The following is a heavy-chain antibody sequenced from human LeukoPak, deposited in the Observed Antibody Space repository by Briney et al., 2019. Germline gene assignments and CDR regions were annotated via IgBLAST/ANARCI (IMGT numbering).Heavy chain of an antibody. CDR3: AKASQWLAPFDY. V-gene: IGHV3-23*01. Sequence: GGSLRLSCKASGFTFRNYVMSWVRQAPGKGLEWVSSIRSSGDDTSSADSVKGRFTIFRDNSKNTLYLQMNSLRAEDTAVYYCAKASQWLAPFDYWGQGTLVTVSS. D-gene: IGHD6-19*01. CDR1: GFTFRNYV. CDR2: IRSSGDDT. J-gene: IGHJ4*02.